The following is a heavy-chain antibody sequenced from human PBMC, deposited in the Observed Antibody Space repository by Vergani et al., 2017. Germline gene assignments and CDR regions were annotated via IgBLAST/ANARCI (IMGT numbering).Heavy chain of an antibody. D-gene: IGHD3-10*01. V-gene: IGHV5-51*01. CDR1: GYSFTSYW. CDR2: IYPGDSDT. Sequence: EVQLVQSGAEVKKPGESLKISCKGSGYSFTSYWIGWVRQMPGKGLEWMGIIYPGDSDTRYSPSFQGQVTISADKSISTAYLQWSSLKASDTAMYYCARPTMVRGVISXFDPWGQGTLVTVSS. J-gene: IGHJ5*02. CDR3: ARPTMVRGVISXFDP.